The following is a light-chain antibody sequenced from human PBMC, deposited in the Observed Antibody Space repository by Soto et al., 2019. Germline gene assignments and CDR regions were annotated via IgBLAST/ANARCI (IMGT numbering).Light chain of an antibody. CDR2: GVS. Sequence: EIVLTQSPGTLSLSPGERATLSCRDSQSVSSSYLAWYQQKPGQAPRLLIYGVSSRATGIPDRFSGSGSGTDFILTISRLEPEDFAVYYCQQYGNSPLTFGGGT. V-gene: IGKV3-20*01. CDR3: QQYGNSPLT. J-gene: IGKJ4*01. CDR1: QSVSSSY.